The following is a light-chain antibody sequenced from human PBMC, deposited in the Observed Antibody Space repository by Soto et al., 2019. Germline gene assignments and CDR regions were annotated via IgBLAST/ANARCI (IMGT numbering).Light chain of an antibody. CDR3: KKYNSAPRT. Sequence: DIQMTQSPSSLSASVGDRVTITCRASQGISNYLAWYQQKPGKVPKLLIYAASTLQSGVPSRFSGSGSGTHFTLTITSMQPQDVATYYCKKYNSAPRTFGQGTKVEIK. J-gene: IGKJ1*01. V-gene: IGKV1-27*01. CDR2: AAS. CDR1: QGISNY.